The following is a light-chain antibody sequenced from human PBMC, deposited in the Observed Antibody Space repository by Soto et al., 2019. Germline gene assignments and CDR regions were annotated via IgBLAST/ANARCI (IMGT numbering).Light chain of an antibody. CDR3: QQYGSSHSMYT. CDR1: QSVSSSY. V-gene: IGKV3-20*01. Sequence: EIVLTQSPGTLSLSPGERATLSCRASQSVSSSYLAWYQQKPGQAPRLLIYGASSRATGIPDRFSGSGSGTDCTLTISRLEPEDFAVYYCQQYGSSHSMYTFGQGTKLEIK. CDR2: GAS. J-gene: IGKJ2*01.